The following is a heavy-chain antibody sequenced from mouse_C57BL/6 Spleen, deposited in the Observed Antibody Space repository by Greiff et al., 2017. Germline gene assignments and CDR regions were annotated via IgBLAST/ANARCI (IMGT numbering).Heavy chain of an antibody. CDR1: GYAFTNYL. V-gene: IGHV1-54*01. CDR2: INPGSGGT. D-gene: IGHD1-1*02. CDR3: ARRRYYDSYAMDY. Sequence: QVQLQQSGAELVRPGTSVKVSCKASGYAFTNYLIEWVKQRPGQGLEWIGVINPGSGGTNYNEKFKGKATLTADKSSSTAYMQLSSLTSEDSAVYFCARRRYYDSYAMDYWGQGTSVTVSS. J-gene: IGHJ4*01.